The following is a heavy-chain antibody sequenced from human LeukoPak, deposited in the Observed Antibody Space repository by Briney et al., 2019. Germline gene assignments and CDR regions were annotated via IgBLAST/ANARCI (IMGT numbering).Heavy chain of an antibody. D-gene: IGHD4-23*01. CDR2: ISYDGSNK. J-gene: IGHJ6*02. CDR1: GFTFSSYG. Sequence: GGSLRLSCAASGFTFSSYGMHWVRQAPGEGLEWVAVISYDGSNKYYADSVKGRFTISRDNSKNTLYLQMNSLRAEDTAVYYCAKEGADYGGNSAFYYYYGMDVWGQGTTVTVSS. V-gene: IGHV3-30*18. CDR3: AKEGADYGGNSAFYYYYGMDV.